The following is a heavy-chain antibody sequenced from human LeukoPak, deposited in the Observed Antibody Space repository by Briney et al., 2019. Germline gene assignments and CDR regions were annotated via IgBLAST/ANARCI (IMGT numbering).Heavy chain of an antibody. J-gene: IGHJ6*03. D-gene: IGHD6-13*01. CDR1: GYTFTSYY. V-gene: IGHV1-46*01. CDR3: ARGGIAAAGPRRGYYYYYYYMDV. Sequence: ASVKVSCKASGYTFTSYYMHWVRQAPGQGLEWMGIINPSGGSTSYAQKFQGRVTMTRDMSTSTVYMELSSLRSEDTAVYYCARGGIAAAGPRRGYYYYYYYMDVWGKGTTVTVSS. CDR2: INPSGGST.